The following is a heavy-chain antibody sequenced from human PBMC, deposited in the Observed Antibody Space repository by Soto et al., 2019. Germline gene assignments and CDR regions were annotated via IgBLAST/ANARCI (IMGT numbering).Heavy chain of an antibody. D-gene: IGHD5-12*01. Sequence: QLQLQESGSGLVKTSETLSLTCTVSGASISYGCFSWIWIRQSPGKGLEWIGYISNLKSTYFHPSFNRRLSTSIERSRNQFSVKLSSATASDFAVDYCGRGGGYDSFDYWGQGVLVTVSS. CDR2: ISNLKST. CDR3: GRGGGYDSFDY. J-gene: IGHJ4*02. V-gene: IGHV4-30-2*06. CDR1: GASISYGCFS.